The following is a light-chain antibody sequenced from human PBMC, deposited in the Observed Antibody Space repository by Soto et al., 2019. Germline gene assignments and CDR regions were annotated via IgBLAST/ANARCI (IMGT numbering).Light chain of an antibody. CDR1: QSVRNN. CDR2: YAS. J-gene: IGKJ5*01. Sequence: EIMMTQSPATLSVSPGERATLSCRASQSVRNNLAWHQHKPGQVPSLLIYYASTRATGIPARFSGSGSGTEFNHTISSLQSEDVAVYSYQQYNNWPPITFGQGTRLEIK. V-gene: IGKV3-15*01. CDR3: QQYNNWPPIT.